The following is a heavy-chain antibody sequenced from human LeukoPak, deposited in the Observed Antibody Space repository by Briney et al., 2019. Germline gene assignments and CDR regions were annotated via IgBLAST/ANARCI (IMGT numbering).Heavy chain of an antibody. CDR1: GGSISSYY. Sequence: SETLSLTCTVSGGSISSYYWSWIRQPPGKGLEWIGYIYYSGSTNYNPSLKSRVTISVDTSKNQFSLKLSSVTAADTAVYYCARLKGAGFGELLSYWGQGTLVTVSS. CDR2: IYYSGST. CDR3: ARLKGAGFGELLSY. J-gene: IGHJ4*02. D-gene: IGHD3-10*01. V-gene: IGHV4-59*12.